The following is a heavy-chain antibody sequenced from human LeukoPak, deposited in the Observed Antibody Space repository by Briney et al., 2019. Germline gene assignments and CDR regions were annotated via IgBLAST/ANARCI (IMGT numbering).Heavy chain of an antibody. CDR1: GYSISSGYY. V-gene: IGHV4-38-2*02. Sequence: SETLSLTCTVSGYSISSGYYWGWIRQPPGKGLEWIGSIYHSGSTYYNPSLKSRVTISVDTSKNQFSLKLSSVTAADTAVYYCARDQYVAVAGTGWFDPWGQGTLVTVSS. CDR2: IYHSGST. J-gene: IGHJ5*02. D-gene: IGHD6-19*01. CDR3: ARDQYVAVAGTGWFDP.